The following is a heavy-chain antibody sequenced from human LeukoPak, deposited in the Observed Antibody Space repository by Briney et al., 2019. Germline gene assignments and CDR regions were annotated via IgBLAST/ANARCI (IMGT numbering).Heavy chain of an antibody. CDR1: GGSINSYF. D-gene: IGHD3-22*01. CDR3: ARDSGYDSSGYYYAG. V-gene: IGHV3-11*01. Sequence: LSLTCTVSGGSINSYFWSWIRQAPGKGLEWVSYISSSGSTIYYADSVKGRFTISRDNAKNSLYLQMNSLRAEDTAVYYCARDSGYDSSGYYYAGWGQGTLVTVSS. J-gene: IGHJ4*02. CDR2: ISSSGSTI.